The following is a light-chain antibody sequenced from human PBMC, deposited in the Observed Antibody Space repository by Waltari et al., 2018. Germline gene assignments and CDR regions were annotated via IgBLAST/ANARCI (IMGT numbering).Light chain of an antibody. CDR2: SAS. Sequence: DIQLTQSPSFLSASVGDRVTITCRASQGISSYLAWYQQEPGKAPKLLISSASTLQSGVPSRFSGSGSGTAFTLTISSLQPEDFAAHYCQQLHTYPYTFGQGTKVEIK. J-gene: IGKJ2*01. V-gene: IGKV1-9*01. CDR1: QGISSY. CDR3: QQLHTYPYT.